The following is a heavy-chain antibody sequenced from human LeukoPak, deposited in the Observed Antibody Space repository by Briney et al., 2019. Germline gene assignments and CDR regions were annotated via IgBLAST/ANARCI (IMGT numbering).Heavy chain of an antibody. D-gene: IGHD1-26*01. CDR1: GFTFSSYA. J-gene: IGHJ4*02. CDR2: ISGSGGST. CDR3: ARDLSEKYSTDY. V-gene: IGHV3-23*01. Sequence: GGSLRLSCAASGFTFSSYAMSWVRQAPGKGLEWVSAISGSGGSTYYADSVKGRFTISRDNSQNTLDLQMNSLRAEDTAVYYCARDLSEKYSTDYWGQGTLVTVSS.